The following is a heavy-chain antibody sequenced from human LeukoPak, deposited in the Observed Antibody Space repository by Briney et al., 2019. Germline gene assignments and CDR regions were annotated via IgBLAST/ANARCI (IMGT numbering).Heavy chain of an antibody. Sequence: GGCLRLSCAVSGATVSSNYMSWVRQAPGKGLEWVSVIYSGGSTYYADSVKGRFTISRDNSKNTLYLQMNSLRAEDTAVYYCARDFSGHWGQGTLVTVSS. D-gene: IGHD3-3*01. V-gene: IGHV3-53*01. CDR2: IYSGGST. CDR3: ARDFSGH. CDR1: GATVSSNY. J-gene: IGHJ4*02.